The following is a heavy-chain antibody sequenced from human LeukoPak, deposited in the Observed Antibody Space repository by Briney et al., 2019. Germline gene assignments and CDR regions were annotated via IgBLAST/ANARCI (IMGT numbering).Heavy chain of an antibody. Sequence: GGSLRLSCAASGFTFSSYAMSWVRQAPGKGLDWVSSISGTSTYIDYADSVKGRFTISRDNTKNSLYLQMNSLRVEDTAVYYCVRDHQLRDPGCWGQGTLVTVSS. J-gene: IGHJ4*02. CDR3: VRDHQLRDPGC. D-gene: IGHD5-24*01. CDR1: GFTFSSYA. CDR2: ISGTSTYI. V-gene: IGHV3-21*01.